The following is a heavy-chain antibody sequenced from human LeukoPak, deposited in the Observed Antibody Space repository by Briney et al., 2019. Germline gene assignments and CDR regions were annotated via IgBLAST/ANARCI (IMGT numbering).Heavy chain of an antibody. CDR3: AHGYDFWSGCDAFDI. CDR2: IYWNDDK. V-gene: IGHV2-5*01. J-gene: IGHJ3*02. Sequence: SGPTLVSPTQTLTLTCTFSGFSLRTSGVGVGWIRQPPGKALEWPSLIYWNDDKRYSPSLKSRLTITKDTSKNQVALTMTNMDPVDTATYYCAHGYDFWSGCDAFDIWGQGTMVTVSS. CDR1: GFSLRTSGVG. D-gene: IGHD3-3*01.